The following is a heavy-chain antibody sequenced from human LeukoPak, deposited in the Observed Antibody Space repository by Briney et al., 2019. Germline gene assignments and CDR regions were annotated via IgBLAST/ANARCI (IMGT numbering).Heavy chain of an antibody. CDR1: GGSISSYY. V-gene: IGHV4-59*01. Sequence: SETLSLTXTVSGGSISSYYWSWIRQPPGKGVEWIGYIYYSGSTNYNPSLKSRVTISVDTSKNQFSLKLSSVTAADTAVYYCVATEDYYYYMDVWGKGTTVTVSS. J-gene: IGHJ6*03. CDR2: IYYSGST. D-gene: IGHD1-26*01. CDR3: VATEDYYYYMDV.